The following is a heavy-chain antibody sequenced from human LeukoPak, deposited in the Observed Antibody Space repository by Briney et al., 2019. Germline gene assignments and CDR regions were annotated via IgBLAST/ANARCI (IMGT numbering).Heavy chain of an antibody. V-gene: IGHV4-4*02. J-gene: IGHJ3*02. CDR3: ARDQGPGIVVVPAANRAFDI. CDR2: IYHSGST. CDR1: GFTFSSYAM. D-gene: IGHD2-2*01. Sequence: PGGSLRLSCAASGFTFSSYAMSWVRQPPGKGLEWIGEIYHSGSTNYNPSLKSRVTISVDKSKNQFSLKLSSVTAADTAVYYCARDQGPGIVVVPAANRAFDIWGQGTMVTVSS.